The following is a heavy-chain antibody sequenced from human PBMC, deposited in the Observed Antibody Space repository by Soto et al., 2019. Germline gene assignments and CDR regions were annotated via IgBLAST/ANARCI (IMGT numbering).Heavy chain of an antibody. V-gene: IGHV1-46*01. D-gene: IGHD4-17*01. CDR2: IYPSDIST. CDR1: GYTCTSYY. Sequence: ASVKVSCKASGYTCTSYYIHWVRQAPGQGLEWMGIIYPSDISTNYAQKFQDRVTMTSDMSTSTVYMELSSLRPEDTAIYYCARVYGHYGFDHWGQGTLVTVSS. J-gene: IGHJ4*02. CDR3: ARVYGHYGFDH.